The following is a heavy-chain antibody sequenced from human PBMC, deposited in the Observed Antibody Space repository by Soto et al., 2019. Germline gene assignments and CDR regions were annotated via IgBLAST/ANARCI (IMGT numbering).Heavy chain of an antibody. CDR2: INRDGSET. CDR3: ARPARECSSPGCAN. CDR1: GLTFSNYW. Sequence: EVQLVESGGGLVQPGGSLRLSWVVSGLTFSNYWMSGVRRAPGKGLGWVANINRDGSETYYVDSVKGRFTISRDNIKNSLYLQMTSLRAEDTAVYYCARPARECSSPGCANWGQGTLVTVSS. V-gene: IGHV3-7*01. D-gene: IGHD2-2*01. J-gene: IGHJ4*02.